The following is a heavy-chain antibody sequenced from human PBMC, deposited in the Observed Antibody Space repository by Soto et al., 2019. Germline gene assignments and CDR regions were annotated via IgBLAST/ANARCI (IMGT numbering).Heavy chain of an antibody. V-gene: IGHV4-38-2*01. CDR1: GYSISNDYY. CDR2: LYHGGST. CDR3: AREARTLDWYFDL. D-gene: IGHD6-6*01. Sequence: SETLSLTCAFSGYSISNDYYWAWIRQPPGKGLEWLGSLYHGGSTYYNPSLKSRVTISGDTSKNQFSLKVDSVTAAETAVYFCAREARTLDWYFDLWGRGTLVTVSS. J-gene: IGHJ2*01.